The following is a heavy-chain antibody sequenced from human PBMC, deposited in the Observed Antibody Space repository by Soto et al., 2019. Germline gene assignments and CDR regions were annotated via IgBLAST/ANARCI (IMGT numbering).Heavy chain of an antibody. CDR1: GYSFTTYW. D-gene: IGHD1-26*01. V-gene: IGHV5-51*01. Sequence: PGESLKISCKGSGYSFTTYWIGWVRQMPGKGLEWMGIIYPGDSDTTYSPSFQGQATISVDKSTSTAYLQWSSLKASDTAMYYCARALVGVPSWYFDVWGRGTLVTVSS. CDR3: ARALVGVPSWYFDV. J-gene: IGHJ2*01. CDR2: IYPGDSDT.